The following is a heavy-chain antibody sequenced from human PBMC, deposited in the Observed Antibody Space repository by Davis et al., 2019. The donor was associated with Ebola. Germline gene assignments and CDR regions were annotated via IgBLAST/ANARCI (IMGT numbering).Heavy chain of an antibody. J-gene: IGHJ4*02. CDR1: GFSFSRYD. CDR3: TRGNWNYPN. CDR2: ISSSSYSI. Sequence: GGSLRLSCVASGFSFSRYDMNWVRQAPGKGLEWVSSISSSSYSINYADSVKGRFTISRDNAGNSLFLQMNSLRAEDSAMYYCTRGNWNYPNWGQGTLVTVSS. V-gene: IGHV3-21*01. D-gene: IGHD1-7*01.